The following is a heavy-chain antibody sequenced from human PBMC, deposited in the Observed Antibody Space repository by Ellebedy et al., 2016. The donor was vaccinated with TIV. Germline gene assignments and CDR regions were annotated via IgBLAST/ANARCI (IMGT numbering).Heavy chain of an antibody. V-gene: IGHV6-1*01. Sequence: SQTLSLTCVISGDSVSTDMGWNWIRQSPSRGLEWLGRTYYRSKWNNDYAVSLKSRITINPDTSKNQFSLQLNSVIPDDTAVYYCARGWFGSGMGVWGQGTTVTVSS. CDR1: GDSVSTDMG. CDR2: TYYRSKWNN. J-gene: IGHJ6*02. CDR3: ARGWFGSGMGV. D-gene: IGHD3-16*01.